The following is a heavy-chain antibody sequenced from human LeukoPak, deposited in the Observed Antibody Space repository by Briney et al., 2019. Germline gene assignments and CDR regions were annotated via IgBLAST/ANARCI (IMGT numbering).Heavy chain of an antibody. Sequence: ASVKVSCKASGGTFSGYAISWVRQAPGQGLEWMGRIIPILGIANYAQKFQGRVTITADKSTSTAYMELRSLRSDDTAVYYCARSTYYYDSSGYYYHDYWGQGTLVTVSS. CDR2: IIPILGIA. CDR1: GGTFSGYA. CDR3: ARSTYYYDSSGYYYHDY. J-gene: IGHJ4*02. D-gene: IGHD3-22*01. V-gene: IGHV1-69*04.